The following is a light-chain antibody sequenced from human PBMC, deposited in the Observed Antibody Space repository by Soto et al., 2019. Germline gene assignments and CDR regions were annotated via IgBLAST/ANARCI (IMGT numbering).Light chain of an antibody. J-gene: IGLJ1*01. CDR3: SSFGGSNNV. V-gene: IGLV2-8*01. CDR2: EVT. CDR1: SGDVGGYNY. Sequence: QSALTQPPSASGSLGQSVTISCTGTSGDVGGYNYVSWYQQHPGKAPKLMVYEVTKRPSGVPDRFSGSKSGNTASLTVSGLQDEDEADYYCSSFGGSNNVFGTGTKLTVL.